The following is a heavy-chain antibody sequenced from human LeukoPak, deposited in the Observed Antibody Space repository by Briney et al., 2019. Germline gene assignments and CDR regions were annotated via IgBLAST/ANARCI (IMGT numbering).Heavy chain of an antibody. J-gene: IGHJ4*02. V-gene: IGHV3-30*02. CDR2: IRYDGSNK. CDR1: GFTFGDYA. D-gene: IGHD6-6*01. Sequence: PGRSLRLSCTASGFTFGDYAMSWVRQAPGKGLEWVAFIRYDGSNKYYADSVKGRFTISRDNSKNTLYLQMNSLRAEDTAVYYCARRARAQYYFDYWGQGTLVTVSS. CDR3: ARRARAQYYFDY.